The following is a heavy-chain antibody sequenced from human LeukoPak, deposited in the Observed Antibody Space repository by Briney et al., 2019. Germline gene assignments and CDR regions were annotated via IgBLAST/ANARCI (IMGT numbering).Heavy chain of an antibody. CDR3: ARDQGSWWFDP. D-gene: IGHD1-26*01. CDR2: IYYSVST. J-gene: IGHJ5*02. V-gene: IGHV4-59*01. CDR1: GASISSYY. Sequence: SEPLSLTCSVSGASISSYYWNWLRQPPGRGLEWIGYIYYSVSTDYNPSLKSRVTISLDTSKNQFSLKQTSVTAADTAVYYCARDQGSWWFDPWGQGTLVTVSS.